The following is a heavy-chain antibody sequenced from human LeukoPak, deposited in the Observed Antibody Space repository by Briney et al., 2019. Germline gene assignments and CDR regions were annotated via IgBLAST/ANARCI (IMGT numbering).Heavy chain of an antibody. CDR2: IIPIFGTA. V-gene: IGHV1-69*05. CDR1: GGTFSSYA. D-gene: IGHD6-6*01. J-gene: IGHJ4*02. CDR3: ARYELGSSALDY. Sequence: EASVKVSCKASGGTFSSYAISWVRQAPGQGLEWMGGIIPIFGTANYAQKFQGRDTITTDESTSTAYMELSSLRSEDTAVYYCARYELGSSALDYWGQGTLVTVSS.